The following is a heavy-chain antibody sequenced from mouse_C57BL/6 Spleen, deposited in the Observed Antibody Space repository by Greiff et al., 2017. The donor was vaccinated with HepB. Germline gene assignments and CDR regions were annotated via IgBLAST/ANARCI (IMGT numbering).Heavy chain of an antibody. CDR3: ARPYYDYDGFAY. D-gene: IGHD2-4*01. CDR1: GYTFTSYW. V-gene: IGHV1-50*01. CDR2: IDPSDSYT. J-gene: IGHJ3*01. Sequence: QVQLKQPGAELVKPGASVKLSCKASGYTFTSYWMQWVKQRPGQGLEWIGEIDPSDSYTNYNQKFKGKATLTVDTSSSTAYMQLSSLTSEDSAVYYCARPYYDYDGFAYWGQGTLVTVSA.